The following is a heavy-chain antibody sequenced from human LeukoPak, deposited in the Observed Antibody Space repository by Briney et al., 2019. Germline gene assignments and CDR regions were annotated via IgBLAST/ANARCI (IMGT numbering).Heavy chain of an antibody. CDR1: GFTFSSSG. CDR2: IRHDGSDK. Sequence: GGSLRLSCAASGFTFSSSGMHWVRQAPGKGLEWVAFIRHDGSDKYYADSVKGRFTISRDNSKNTLYLQMNSLRAEDTAVYYCAKDDILTGYNLDYWGQGTLVTVSS. V-gene: IGHV3-30*02. CDR3: AKDDILTGYNLDY. D-gene: IGHD3-9*01. J-gene: IGHJ4*02.